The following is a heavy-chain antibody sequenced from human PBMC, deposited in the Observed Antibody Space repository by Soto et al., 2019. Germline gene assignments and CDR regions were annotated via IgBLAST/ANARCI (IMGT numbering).Heavy chain of an antibody. CDR2: IYYSENT. Sequence: PSETLSLTCTVSGGSISSSSSHWGWIRQPPGKGLEWIGNIYYSENTYYNPSLKSRVTISVDTPKNQFSLRLTSVTAADTAVYYCARETGYSSGQDLDVWGKGTTVTVSS. J-gene: IGHJ6*04. CDR3: ARETGYSSGQDLDV. CDR1: GGSISSSSSH. V-gene: IGHV4-39*02. D-gene: IGHD6-19*01.